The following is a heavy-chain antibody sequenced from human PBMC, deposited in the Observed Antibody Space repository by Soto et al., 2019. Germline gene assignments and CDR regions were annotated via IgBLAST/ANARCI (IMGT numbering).Heavy chain of an antibody. CDR3: ARVGSAFFEWLLQGAAFDI. Sequence: SETLSLTCTVSGGSISSYYWSWIRQPPGKGLEWIGYIYYSGSTNYNPSLKSRVTISVDTSKNQFSLKLSSVTAADTAVYYCARVGSAFFEWLLQGAAFDIWGQGTMVTVS. J-gene: IGHJ3*02. CDR1: GGSISSYY. D-gene: IGHD3-3*02. V-gene: IGHV4-59*01. CDR2: IYYSGST.